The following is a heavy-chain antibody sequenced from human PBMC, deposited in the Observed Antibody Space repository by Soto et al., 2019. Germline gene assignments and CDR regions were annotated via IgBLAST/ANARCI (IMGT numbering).Heavy chain of an antibody. J-gene: IGHJ4*02. CDR3: TKAVLVLMVYGIPGTRLQIDDY. Sequence: GGYLRLSCSASGFTFSNAWMSWVRQAPGKGLEWVGRIKSKTDGGTTDYAAPVKGRFTISREDSKNTLYLQMNSLKTDDTAVYYCTKAVLVLMVYGIPGTRLQIDDYGGQRP. CDR2: IKSKTDGGTT. D-gene: IGHD2-8*01. CDR1: GFTFSNAW. V-gene: IGHV3-15*01.